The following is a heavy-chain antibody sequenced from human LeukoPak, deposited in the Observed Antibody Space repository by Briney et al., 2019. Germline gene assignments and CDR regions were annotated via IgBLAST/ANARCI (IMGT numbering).Heavy chain of an antibody. CDR2: INPNSGGT. V-gene: IGHV1-2*04. D-gene: IGHD4-17*01. CDR1: GYTFTCYY. Sequence: ASVKVSCKASGYTFTCYYMHWVRRAPGQGLEWMGWINPNSGGTNYAQKFQGWVTMTRDTSISTAYMELSRLRSDDTAVYYCARHGYGDYGAHFDLWGRGTLVTVSS. CDR3: ARHGYGDYGAHFDL. J-gene: IGHJ2*01.